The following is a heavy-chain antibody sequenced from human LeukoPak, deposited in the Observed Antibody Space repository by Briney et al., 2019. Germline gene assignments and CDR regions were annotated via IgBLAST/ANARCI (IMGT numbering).Heavy chain of an antibody. V-gene: IGHV4-38-2*02. CDR2: INYSGRT. D-gene: IGHD4-11*01. J-gene: IGHJ4*02. CDR3: ARSKGDYSNYLPPRNFDY. CDR1: GYSIGSGYD. Sequence: PSETLSLTCSVSGYSIGSGYDWAWIRQAPGKGLEWIGSINYSGRTYYNPSLKSRVTISVATSKNQFSLKLSSVTAADTAVYYCARSKGDYSNYLPPRNFDYWGQGTLVTVSS.